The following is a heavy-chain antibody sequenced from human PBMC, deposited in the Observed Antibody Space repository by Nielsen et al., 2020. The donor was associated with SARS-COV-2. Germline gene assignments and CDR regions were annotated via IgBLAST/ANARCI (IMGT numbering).Heavy chain of an antibody. CDR1: GFTFSSYA. D-gene: IGHD6-13*01. CDR3: ARETGDSSSSWFDY. Sequence: GESLKISCAASGFTFSSYAMHWVRQAPGKGLEYVSAISSNGGSTYYADSVKGRFTISRDNSKNTLYLQMSSLRAEDTAVYYCARETGDSSSSWFDYWGQGTLVTVSS. CDR2: ISSNGGST. J-gene: IGHJ4*02. V-gene: IGHV3-64D*06.